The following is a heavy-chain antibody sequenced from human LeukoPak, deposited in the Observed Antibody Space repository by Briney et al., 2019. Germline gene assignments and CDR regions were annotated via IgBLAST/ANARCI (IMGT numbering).Heavy chain of an antibody. V-gene: IGHV3-21*01. CDR3: ARDWNYYSC. CDR2: ISSSSGSI. Sequence: PGGSLRLSCAASGFTYSSYSMNRVRQAPGKGLEWVSSISSSSGSIYYADSVKGRFTISRDNAKNSLYLQMNSLRAEDTAVYYCARDWNYYSCWGQGTLVTVSS. CDR1: GFTYSSYS. J-gene: IGHJ4*02. D-gene: IGHD1-1*01.